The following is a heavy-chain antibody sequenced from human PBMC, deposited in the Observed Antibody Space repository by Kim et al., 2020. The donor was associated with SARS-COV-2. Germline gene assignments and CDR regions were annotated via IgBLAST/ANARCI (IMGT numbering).Heavy chain of an antibody. CDR1: GDTFSRYT. J-gene: IGHJ4*02. CDR2: IIPFLEIV. Sequence: SVKVSCKASGDTFSRYTVNWVRQAPGQGLEWMGRIIPFLEIVDYAQKFQGRVTFTADKSTSTTYLELRSLSLDDMAVYYCARINSGYDYWGQGSLVIVSS. V-gene: IGHV1-69*02. D-gene: IGHD5-18*01. CDR3: ARINSGYDY.